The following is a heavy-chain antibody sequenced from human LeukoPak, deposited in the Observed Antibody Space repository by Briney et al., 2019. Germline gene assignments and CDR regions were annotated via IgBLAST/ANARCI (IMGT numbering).Heavy chain of an antibody. D-gene: IGHD2-2*01. J-gene: IGHJ5*02. CDR1: GGSFSGYY. CDR2: INHSGST. V-gene: IGHV4-34*01. CDR3: ARGAGGSSTGNWFDP. Sequence: SETLSLTCAVNGGSFSGYYWSWIRQPPGKGLEWIGEINHSGSTNYNPSLKSRVTISVDTSKNQFSLKLSSVTAADTAVYYCARGAGGSSTGNWFDPWGQGTLVTVSS.